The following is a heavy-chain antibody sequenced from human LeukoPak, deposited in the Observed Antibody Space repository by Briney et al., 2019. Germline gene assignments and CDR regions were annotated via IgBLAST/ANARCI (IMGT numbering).Heavy chain of an antibody. Sequence: PSETLSLTCAVYGGSFSGYYWSWIRQPPGEGLEWIGEINHSGSTNYNPSLKSRVTISVDTSKNQFSLKLSSVTAADTAAYYCARGLYYYDSSGYHWGQGTLVTVSS. D-gene: IGHD3-22*01. J-gene: IGHJ4*02. CDR2: INHSGST. V-gene: IGHV4-34*01. CDR1: GGSFSGYY. CDR3: ARGLYYYDSSGYH.